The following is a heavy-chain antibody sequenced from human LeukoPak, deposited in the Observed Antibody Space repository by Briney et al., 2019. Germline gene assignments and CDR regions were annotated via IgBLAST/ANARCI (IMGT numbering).Heavy chain of an antibody. CDR3: LKDATPMGS. CDR1: GFTFSTYA. Sequence: GSLRLSCSASGFTFSTYATHWFRQAPGKGLEYASSISSNGDSTYYADSVKGRFTISRDNSKNTLYLQMSSLRAEDTAVYYCLKDATPMGSWGQGTLVTVSS. CDR2: ISSNGDST. J-gene: IGHJ4*02. V-gene: IGHV3-64D*06. D-gene: IGHD2-15*01.